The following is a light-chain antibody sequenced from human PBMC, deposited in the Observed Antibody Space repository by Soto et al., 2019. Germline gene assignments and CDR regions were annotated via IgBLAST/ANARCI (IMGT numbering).Light chain of an antibody. Sequence: EIVLTQSPATLSLSPGDRATLSCRASQSVSSYFAWYQQKPGQAPRLLIYDTSNRATGIPARFSGSGSGTDFTLTISSLEPEDFAVYYCQQSADWPLTFGKGTRVEIK. J-gene: IGKJ1*01. CDR3: QQSADWPLT. CDR1: QSVSSY. V-gene: IGKV3-11*01. CDR2: DTS.